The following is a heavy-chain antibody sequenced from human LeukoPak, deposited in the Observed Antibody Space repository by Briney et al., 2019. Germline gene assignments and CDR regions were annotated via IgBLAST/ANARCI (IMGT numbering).Heavy chain of an antibody. Sequence: GGSLRLPCAASGFTFSSYGMHRVRQAPGKGLEWVADIWYDGSHKYYADSVKGRFTISRDNSKNTLHLQMNSLRAEDTAVYYCARDLLLWFGELSGDSDYWGQGTLVTVSS. CDR2: IWYDGSHK. D-gene: IGHD3-10*01. CDR3: ARDLLLWFGELSGDSDY. CDR1: GFTFSSYG. J-gene: IGHJ4*02. V-gene: IGHV3-33*01.